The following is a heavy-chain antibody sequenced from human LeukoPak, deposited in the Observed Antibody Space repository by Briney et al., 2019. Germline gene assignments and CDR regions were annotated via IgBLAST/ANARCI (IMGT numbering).Heavy chain of an antibody. J-gene: IGHJ4*02. Sequence: GGSLRLSRAASGFTFSSYGMHWVRQAPGKGLEWVAVIWYDGSNKYYADSVKGRFTISRDYSKNTLYLEMNSLRAEDTAIYYCAKDRSSSRGKNFDYWGQGTLVTVSS. D-gene: IGHD6-6*01. CDR3: AKDRSSSRGKNFDY. CDR2: IWYDGSNK. CDR1: GFTFSSYG. V-gene: IGHV3-33*06.